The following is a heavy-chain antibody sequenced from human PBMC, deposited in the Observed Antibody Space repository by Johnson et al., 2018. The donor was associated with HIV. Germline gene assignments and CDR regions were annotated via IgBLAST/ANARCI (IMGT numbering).Heavy chain of an antibody. D-gene: IGHD6-13*01. V-gene: IGHV3-33*06. J-gene: IGHJ3*02. Sequence: QVQLVESGGGVVQPGRSLRLSCAASGFTFSSYGMLWVRQAPGKGLEWVAGMWYDGTKRNYADSVKGRFTISRDNSKNTLHLQMNSLRAEDTAVYYCAKCIWGSSLIDAFDIWGQGTMVTVSS. CDR3: AKCIWGSSLIDAFDI. CDR1: GFTFSSYG. CDR2: MWYDGTKR.